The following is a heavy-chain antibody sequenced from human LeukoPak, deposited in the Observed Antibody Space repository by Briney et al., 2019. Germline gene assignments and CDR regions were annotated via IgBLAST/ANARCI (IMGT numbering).Heavy chain of an antibody. J-gene: IGHJ6*02. D-gene: IGHD3-22*01. V-gene: IGHV6-1*01. CDR1: GDSVSSNSAA. Sequence: SQTLSLTCAISGDSVSSNSAAWNWIRQSPSRGLEWLGRTYYRSKWYNDYAVSVKSRITINPDTSKNQFSLKLSSVTAADTAVYYCARGYYYDSSGYFPDLYYYYGMDVWGQGTTVTVSS. CDR3: ARGYYYDSSGYFPDLYYYYGMDV. CDR2: TYYRSKWYN.